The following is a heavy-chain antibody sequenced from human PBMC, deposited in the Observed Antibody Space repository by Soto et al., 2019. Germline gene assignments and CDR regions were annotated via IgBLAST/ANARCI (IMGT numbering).Heavy chain of an antibody. V-gene: IGHV3-33*01. CDR1: GFTFSSYG. Sequence: LRLSCAASGFTFSSYGMHWVRQAPGKGLEWVAVIWYDGSNKYYADSVKGRFTISRDNSKNTLYLQMNSLRAEDTAVYYCARDRSGATTNYYYGMDVWGQGTTVTVSS. CDR3: ARDRSGATTNYYYGMDV. J-gene: IGHJ6*02. CDR2: IWYDGSNK. D-gene: IGHD1-26*01.